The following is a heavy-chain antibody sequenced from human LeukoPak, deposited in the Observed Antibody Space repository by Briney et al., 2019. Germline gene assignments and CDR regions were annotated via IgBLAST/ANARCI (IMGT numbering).Heavy chain of an antibody. V-gene: IGHV4-39*01. Sequence: SETLSLTCTVSGGSISSSNSYWGWIRQPPGKGLEWIGSIYYSGNTYYNASLKSQVSISIDTSKNQFSLKLTSVTAADTAVYYCARQTGSGLFILPGGQGTLVTVSS. D-gene: IGHD3/OR15-3a*01. CDR3: ARQTGSGLFILP. CDR2: IYYSGNT. J-gene: IGHJ4*02. CDR1: GGSISSSNSY.